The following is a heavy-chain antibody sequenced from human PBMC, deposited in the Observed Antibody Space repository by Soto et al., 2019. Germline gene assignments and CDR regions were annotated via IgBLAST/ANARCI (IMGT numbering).Heavy chain of an antibody. V-gene: IGHV3-72*01. J-gene: IGHJ5*02. CDR1: GSTFSDHY. CDR3: VGICCDESSWHFT. D-gene: IGHD2-8*01. Sequence: GGSLRLTCAVSGSTFSDHYMDRARQSPGKGLEWVGRIKNKVNSHTTVYAASVKGRFIISSDDSRNSLYLQTSSLQTEDTAVYYCVGICCDESSWHFTLGQGTLFTVSS. CDR2: IKNKVNSHTT.